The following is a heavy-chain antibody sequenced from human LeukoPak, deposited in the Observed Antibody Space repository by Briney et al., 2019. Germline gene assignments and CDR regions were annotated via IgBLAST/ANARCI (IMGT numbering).Heavy chain of an antibody. CDR1: GFSLSTSGMC. J-gene: IGHJ3*02. V-gene: IGHV2-70*01. CDR2: IDWDDDK. Sequence: SGPALVKPTQTLTLTCTFSGFSLSTSGMCVSWIRQPPGKALEWLALIDWDDDKYYSTSLKTRLTISKDTSKNQVVLTMTNMDPVDTATYYCARRNWNYLKGVFDIWGQGKMVTVSS. D-gene: IGHD1-7*01. CDR3: ARRNWNYLKGVFDI.